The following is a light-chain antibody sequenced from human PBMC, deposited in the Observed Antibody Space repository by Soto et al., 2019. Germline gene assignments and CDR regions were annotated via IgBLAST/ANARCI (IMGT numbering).Light chain of an antibody. CDR2: DAS. J-gene: IGKJ5*01. V-gene: IGKV1-5*01. CDR1: QSISSW. CDR3: QQANSFPIT. Sequence: DIQMTQSPSTPSASVGDRVTITCPACQSISSWLAWYQQKPGKAPKLLIYDASSLESGVPSRFSGSGSGTDFTLTISSLQPEDFATYYCQQANSFPITFGQGTRLEIK.